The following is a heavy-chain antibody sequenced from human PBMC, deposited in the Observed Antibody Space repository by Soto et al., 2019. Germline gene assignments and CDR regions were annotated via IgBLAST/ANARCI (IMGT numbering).Heavy chain of an antibody. Sequence: EVQLVESGGGLVKPGGSLRLSCVVSGFTFSSYSMNWVRQAPGKGLEWVSSISSGSNYTYYADSVKGRFTISRDNAKNSVYLQLNSLRAEDTALYFCARDFKESQYYCHFMDVWGKGTTVTVSS. CDR1: GFTFSSYS. D-gene: IGHD3-10*01. CDR3: ARDFKESQYYCHFMDV. J-gene: IGHJ6*03. CDR2: ISSGSNYT. V-gene: IGHV3-21*06.